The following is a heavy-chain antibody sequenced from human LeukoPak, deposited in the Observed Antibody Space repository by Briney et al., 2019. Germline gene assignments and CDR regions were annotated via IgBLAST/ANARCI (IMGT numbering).Heavy chain of an antibody. J-gene: IGHJ4*02. Sequence: GGSLRLSCAASGFTSSSYEMNWVRQAPGKGLEWVSYISSSGSTIYYADSVKGRFTISRDNAKNSLYLQMNSLRAEDTAVYYCARGGEFSGYEIWGQGTLVTVSS. CDR1: GFTSSSYE. V-gene: IGHV3-48*03. CDR2: ISSSGSTI. D-gene: IGHD5-12*01. CDR3: ARGGEFSGYEI.